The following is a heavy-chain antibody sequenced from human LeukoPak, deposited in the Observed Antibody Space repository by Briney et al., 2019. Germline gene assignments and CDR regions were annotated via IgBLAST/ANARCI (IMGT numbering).Heavy chain of an antibody. D-gene: IGHD3-22*01. CDR2: IYYSGST. CDR1: GGSISSGDYY. CDR3: ARVRYYYDSSGYSDYFDY. Sequence: SQTLSLTCTVSGGSISSGDYYWSWIRQPPGKGLEWIGYIYYSGSTYYNPSLKSRVTISVDTSKNQSSLKLSSVTAADTAVYYCARVRYYYDSSGYSDYFDYWGQGTLVTVSS. V-gene: IGHV4-30-4*01. J-gene: IGHJ4*02.